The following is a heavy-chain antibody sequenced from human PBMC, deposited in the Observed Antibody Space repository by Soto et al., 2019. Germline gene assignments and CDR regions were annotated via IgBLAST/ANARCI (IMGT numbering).Heavy chain of an antibody. CDR3: AREAACSSTSCYYFDY. V-gene: IGHV4-59*01. D-gene: IGHD2-2*01. CDR2: IYYSGST. J-gene: IGHJ4*02. Sequence: SETLSLTCTVSGGSISSYYWSWIRQPPGKGLEWIRYIYYSGSTNYNPSLKSRVTISVDTSKNQFSLKLSSVTAADTAVYYCAREAACSSTSCYYFDYWGQGTLVTVSS. CDR1: GGSISSYY.